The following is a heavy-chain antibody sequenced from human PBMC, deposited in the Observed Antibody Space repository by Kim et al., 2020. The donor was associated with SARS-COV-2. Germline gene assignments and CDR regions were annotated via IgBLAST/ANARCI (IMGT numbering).Heavy chain of an antibody. Sequence: SETLSLTCTVSGGSISSYYWSWIRQPPGKGLEWIGYIYYSGSTNYNPSLKSRVTISVDTSKNQFSLKLSSVTAADTAVYYCARLKYSSGWYWYFDLWGRGTLVTVSS. CDR2: IYYSGST. J-gene: IGHJ2*01. CDR3: ARLKYSSGWYWYFDL. CDR1: GGSISSYY. V-gene: IGHV4-59*01. D-gene: IGHD6-19*01.